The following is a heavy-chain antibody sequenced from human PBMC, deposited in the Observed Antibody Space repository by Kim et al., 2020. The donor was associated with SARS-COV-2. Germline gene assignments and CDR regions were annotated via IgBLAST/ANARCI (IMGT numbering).Heavy chain of an antibody. J-gene: IGHJ5*02. D-gene: IGHD3-10*01. CDR3: ARDPLRPVRGVIMGSTNWFDP. Sequence: GGSLRLSCAASGFTFSDYYMSWIRQAPGKGLEWVSYISSSSSYTNYADSVKGRFTISRDNAKNSLYLQMNSLRAEDTAVYYCARDPLRPVRGVIMGSTNWFDPWGQGTLVTVSS. CDR1: GFTFSDYY. V-gene: IGHV3-11*05. CDR2: ISSSSSYT.